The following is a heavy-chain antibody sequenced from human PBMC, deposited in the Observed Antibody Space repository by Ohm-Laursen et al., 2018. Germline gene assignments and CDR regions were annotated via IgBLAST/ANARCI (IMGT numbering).Heavy chain of an antibody. Sequence: SLRLSCAASGFTVNNNYMSWVRQAPGKGLEWVSVIHSGGNTYYVDSVKGRFTISRDNAKNTLYLQMNSLRAEDTAVYYCARDLGATNWFDPWGQGTLVTVSS. J-gene: IGHJ5*02. CDR1: GFTVNNNY. CDR2: IHSGGNT. V-gene: IGHV3-66*01. D-gene: IGHD4/OR15-4a*01. CDR3: ARDLGATNWFDP.